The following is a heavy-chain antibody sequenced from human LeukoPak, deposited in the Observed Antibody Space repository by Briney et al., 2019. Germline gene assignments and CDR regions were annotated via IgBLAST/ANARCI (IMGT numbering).Heavy chain of an antibody. Sequence: GGSLRLSCAASGFTLNTYGMHWVRQAPGKGLEWVAFIRFDGSDKYYADSVKGRFTISRDDSKNTLYLQMKSLRPEDTAVYYCARGDGYCSSASCSGNWGQGTLVTVSS. CDR1: GFTLNTYG. V-gene: IGHV3-30*02. CDR3: ARGDGYCSSASCSGN. CDR2: IRFDGSDK. D-gene: IGHD2-2*03. J-gene: IGHJ4*02.